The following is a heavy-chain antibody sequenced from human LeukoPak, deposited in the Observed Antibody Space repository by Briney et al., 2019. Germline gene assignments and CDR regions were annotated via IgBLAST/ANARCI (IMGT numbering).Heavy chain of an antibody. D-gene: IGHD2-21*02. CDR2: IDYSGST. CDR3: ARWTSCGGDCYWLDY. CDR1: GGSITSYY. J-gene: IGHJ4*02. V-gene: IGHV4-59*08. Sequence: SETLSLTCTVSGGSITSYYWSCMRQPPGEGLEYIGNIDYSGSTNYNPSLKSRVTISVDTSKNQFSLKLRSVTAADTAVYYCARWTSCGGDCYWLDYRGQGTLVTVSS.